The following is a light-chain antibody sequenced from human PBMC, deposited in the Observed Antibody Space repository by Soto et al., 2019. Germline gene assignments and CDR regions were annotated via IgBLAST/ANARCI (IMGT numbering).Light chain of an antibody. CDR3: CSYAGSYHVV. CDR1: SSDVGGYNY. V-gene: IGLV2-11*01. J-gene: IGLJ2*01. Sequence: QSVLTQPRSVSGSPGQSVSISCTGTSSDVGGYNYVSWYQQHPGKALKLMIYDVSKRPSGVPDRFSGSKSGNTASLTISGLQAEDEADYYCCSYAGSYHVVFGGGTKLTVL. CDR2: DVS.